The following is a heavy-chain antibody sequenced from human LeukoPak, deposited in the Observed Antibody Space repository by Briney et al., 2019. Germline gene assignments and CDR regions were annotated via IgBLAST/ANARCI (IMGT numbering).Heavy chain of an antibody. CDR1: GGSISSYY. V-gene: IGHV4-59*01. Sequence: PSETLSLTCTVSGGSISSYYLSWIRQPPGKGLEWIGYIYYSGSTNYNPSLKSRVTISIGTSKNQFSLKVSSVTAADTAVYYCARDISPYYFDNWGQGTLVTVSS. CDR2: IYYSGST. J-gene: IGHJ4*02. CDR3: ARDISPYYFDN.